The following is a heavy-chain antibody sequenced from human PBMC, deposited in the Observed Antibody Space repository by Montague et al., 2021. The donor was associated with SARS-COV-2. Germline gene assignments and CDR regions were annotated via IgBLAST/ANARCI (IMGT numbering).Heavy chain of an antibody. D-gene: IGHD3-22*01. CDR2: IYWDDDK. Sequence: VKPTQTLTLTCTFSGFSLSTSGVGVGWIRQPPGKALEWLALIYWDDDKRYSPSLKSRLTITKDTSNNQVVLTMTNMDPVDTATYYCAHDRVTMIVVAKADAFDIWGQGTMVTVSS. J-gene: IGHJ3*02. CDR3: AHDRVTMIVVAKADAFDI. CDR1: GFSLSTSGVG. V-gene: IGHV2-5*02.